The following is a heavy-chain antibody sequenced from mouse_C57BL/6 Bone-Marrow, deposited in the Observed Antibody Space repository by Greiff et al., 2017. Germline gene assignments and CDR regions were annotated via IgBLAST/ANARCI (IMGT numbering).Heavy chain of an antibody. CDR2: IYPRSGNT. D-gene: IGHD1-1*01. Sequence: QVQLQQSGAELARPGASVKLSCKASGYTFTSYGISWVKQRPGQGLEWIGEIYPRSGNTYYNEKFKGKATLTADKSSSTAYVELRSLTSEYSAVYCCARWHYGSSYYWYCDVWGTGTTVTVSS. CDR3: ARWHYGSSYYWYCDV. CDR1: GYTFTSYG. J-gene: IGHJ1*03. V-gene: IGHV1-81*01.